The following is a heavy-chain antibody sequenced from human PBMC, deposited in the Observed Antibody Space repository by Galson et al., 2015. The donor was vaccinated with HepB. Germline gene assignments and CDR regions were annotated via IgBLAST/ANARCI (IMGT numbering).Heavy chain of an antibody. CDR2: INPNSGGT. Sequence: SVKVSCKASGYTFTAYYLHWVRQAPGQGPEWMGWINPNSGGTNYAQKFQGRVTMTRDTSISTAYMEVSRLRSDDTAVYYCAREFLVGTTAEYFHHWGQGTLLTVSS. CDR3: AREFLVGTTAEYFHH. J-gene: IGHJ1*01. CDR1: GYTFTAYY. V-gene: IGHV1-2*02. D-gene: IGHD1-26*01.